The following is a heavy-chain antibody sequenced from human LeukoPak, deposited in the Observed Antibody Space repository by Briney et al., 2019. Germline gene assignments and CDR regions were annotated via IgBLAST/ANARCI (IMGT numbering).Heavy chain of an antibody. Sequence: ASVKVSCKASGYTFTTYAIHWVRQAPGRRPEWMGWIHAGNGNTVYSQRFQGRVTITRDTSASTVYMELSSLRSADTAVYYCARDSNLNYWGQGTLVTVSS. CDR1: GYTFTTYA. V-gene: IGHV1-3*01. J-gene: IGHJ4*02. CDR3: ARDSNLNY. CDR2: IHAGNGNT. D-gene: IGHD1-14*01.